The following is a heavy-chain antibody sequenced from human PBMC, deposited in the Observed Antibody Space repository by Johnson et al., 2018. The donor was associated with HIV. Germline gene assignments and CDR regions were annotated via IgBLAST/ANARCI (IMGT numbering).Heavy chain of an antibody. Sequence: QVQLVESGGGVVQPGGSLRLSCATSGFTFSSYGMHWVRQTPGKGLEWVAFIPYDGSYKYYADSVKGRFTISRDNSRNTLYLQMNSLRAEDTAVYYCAKVRGGVVPAAKEAFDIWGQGTMVTVSS. J-gene: IGHJ3*02. CDR3: AKVRGGVVPAAKEAFDI. V-gene: IGHV3-30*02. CDR2: IPYDGSYK. CDR1: GFTFSSYG. D-gene: IGHD2-2*01.